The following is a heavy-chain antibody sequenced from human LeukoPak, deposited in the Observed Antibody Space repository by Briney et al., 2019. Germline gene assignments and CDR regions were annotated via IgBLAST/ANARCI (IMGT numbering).Heavy chain of an antibody. Sequence: PSETLSLTCTVSGGSISDYYWSWVRQPPGKGLEWIGYIYYCGNTNYNPSLKSRVAISVDTSKNQFSLRLSSVTAADTAVYLCARVSCTTTSCPGWFDPWGQGTLVTVSS. CDR1: GGSISDYY. CDR2: IYYCGNT. D-gene: IGHD2-2*01. V-gene: IGHV4-59*01. J-gene: IGHJ5*02. CDR3: ARVSCTTTSCPGWFDP.